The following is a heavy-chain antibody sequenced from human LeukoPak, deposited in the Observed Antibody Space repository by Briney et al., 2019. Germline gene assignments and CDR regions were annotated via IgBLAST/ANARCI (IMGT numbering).Heavy chain of an antibody. J-gene: IGHJ4*02. D-gene: IGHD3-22*01. CDR1: GFAFNKYW. V-gene: IGHV3-74*01. Sequence: GGSLRLSCAASGFAFNKYWMHWVRQTPGKGMVWVSRINGDGSTTSYADSVKGGFTISRDNAKNTLYLQMSSLRAEDTAVYYCATGNYYDSRGYYTFGHWGQGTLVTVSS. CDR3: ATGNYYDSRGYYTFGH. CDR2: INGDGSTT.